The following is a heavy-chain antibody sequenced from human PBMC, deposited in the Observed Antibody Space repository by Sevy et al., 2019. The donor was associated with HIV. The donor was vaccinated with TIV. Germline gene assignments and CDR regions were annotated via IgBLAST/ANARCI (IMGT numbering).Heavy chain of an antibody. Sequence: GGSLRVSCAASGFTFSSYAMSWVRQAPGKGLEWVSGISDSGGSTYYADSVKGRFTISRDNSKNTLYLQMNSLRAEDTAVYYCAKDTCSSTSCYYQDAFDIWGQGTMVTVSS. D-gene: IGHD2-2*01. CDR2: ISDSGGST. CDR3: AKDTCSSTSCYYQDAFDI. J-gene: IGHJ3*02. CDR1: GFTFSSYA. V-gene: IGHV3-23*01.